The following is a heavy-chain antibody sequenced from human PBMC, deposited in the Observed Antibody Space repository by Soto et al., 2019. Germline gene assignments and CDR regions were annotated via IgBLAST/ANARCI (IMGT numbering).Heavy chain of an antibody. J-gene: IGHJ6*03. CDR2: IYYSGGT. D-gene: IGHD2-2*01. CDR1: GGSLSRGDYY. CDR3: ARHVRDIVVVPAVRYYYYMDV. Sequence: ASETLSLTCTVSGGSLSRGDYYWSWIRPAPRKGLEGIGYIYYSGGTNYNPSLKSRVTISVDTSKNQFSLKLSSVTAADTAVYYCARHVRDIVVVPAVRYYYYMDVWGKGTTVTVSS. V-gene: IGHV4-61*08.